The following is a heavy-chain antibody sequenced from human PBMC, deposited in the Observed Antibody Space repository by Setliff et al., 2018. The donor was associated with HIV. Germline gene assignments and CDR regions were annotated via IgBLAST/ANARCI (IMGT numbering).Heavy chain of an antibody. J-gene: IGHJ6*02. V-gene: IGHV4-4*03. CDR1: GGSISSDNW. D-gene: IGHD2-2*01. CDR3: ARGHCSGTNCYGVDYYGMDV. CDR2: IYHSEYT. Sequence: KLRRTLSLTCAVSGGSISSDNWWTWVRQPPGKGLEWIGEIYHSEYTNYNASLKSRVSMSVDKSKNQFSLKLTSVTAADTAVYYCARGHCSGTNCYGVDYYGMDVWGQGTTVTVSS.